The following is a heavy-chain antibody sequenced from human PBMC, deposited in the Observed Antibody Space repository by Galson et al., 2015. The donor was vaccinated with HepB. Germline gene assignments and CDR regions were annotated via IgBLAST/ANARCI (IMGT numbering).Heavy chain of an antibody. D-gene: IGHD4-17*01. V-gene: IGHV1-24*01. CDR3: ASSGDYGDLEILFDY. CDR2: FDPEDGET. Sequence: SVKVSCKVSGYTLTELSMHWVRQAPGKGLEWMGGFDPEDGETIYAQKFQGRVTMTEDTSTDTAYMELSSLRSEDTAVYYCASSGDYGDLEILFDYWGQGALVTVSS. J-gene: IGHJ4*02. CDR1: GYTLTELS.